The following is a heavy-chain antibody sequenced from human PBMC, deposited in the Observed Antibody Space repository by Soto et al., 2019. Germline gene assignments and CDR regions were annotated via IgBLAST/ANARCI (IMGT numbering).Heavy chain of an antibody. CDR2: IYWDGDR. Sequence: SGPTLVNPTQTLALTCTFSGFSLSTGGMGVGWIRQPPGKALEWLALIYWDGDRRYRPSLMSRLTIAKDTSKNQVVLTMTNMDPVDTATYYCVHSRCGGDCLQSYSSHYYYGMDIWGQGTTVTVSS. CDR1: GFSLSTGGMG. CDR3: VHSRCGGDCLQSYSSHYYYGMDI. J-gene: IGHJ6*02. V-gene: IGHV2-5*02. D-gene: IGHD2-21*02.